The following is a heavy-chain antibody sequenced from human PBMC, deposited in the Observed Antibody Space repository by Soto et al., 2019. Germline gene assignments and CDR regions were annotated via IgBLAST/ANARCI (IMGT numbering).Heavy chain of an antibody. CDR1: GFTFSSYE. Sequence: EVQLVESGGGLVQPGGSLRLSCAASGFTFSSYEMNWVRQAPGKGLEWVSYISSSGSTIYYADSVKGRFTISRDNAKNSLYLQMNSLRAEDTAVYYCAREAAVAGSVYYGMDVWGQGTTVTVSS. V-gene: IGHV3-48*03. CDR2: ISSSGSTI. J-gene: IGHJ6*02. D-gene: IGHD6-19*01. CDR3: AREAAVAGSVYYGMDV.